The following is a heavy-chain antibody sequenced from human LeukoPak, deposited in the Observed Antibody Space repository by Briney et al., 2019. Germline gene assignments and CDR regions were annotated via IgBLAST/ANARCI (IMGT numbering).Heavy chain of an antibody. CDR1: GYTFTSYG. CDR2: ISAYNGNT. Sequence: GASVKVSCKAFGYTFTSYGISWVRQAPGQGLEWMGWISAYNGNTNYAQKLQGRVTMTTDTSTSTAYMELRSLRSDDTAVYYCAREYDSSGYYPLDAFDIWGQGTMVTVSS. D-gene: IGHD3-22*01. CDR3: AREYDSSGYYPLDAFDI. V-gene: IGHV1-18*01. J-gene: IGHJ3*02.